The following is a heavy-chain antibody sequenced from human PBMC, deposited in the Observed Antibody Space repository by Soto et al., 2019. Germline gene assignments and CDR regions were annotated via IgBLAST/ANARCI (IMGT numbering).Heavy chain of an antibody. Sequence: RRAPGRGLEGVSYISSSSITIYYADSVKGRFTISRDHAHTSLYLQMNSLRDEDTAVYYCARDIFFFQAVDGIRDL. V-gene: IGHV3-48*02. D-gene: IGHD3-3*01. J-gene: IGHJ2*01. CDR2: ISSSSITI. CDR3: ARDIFFFQAVDGIRDL.